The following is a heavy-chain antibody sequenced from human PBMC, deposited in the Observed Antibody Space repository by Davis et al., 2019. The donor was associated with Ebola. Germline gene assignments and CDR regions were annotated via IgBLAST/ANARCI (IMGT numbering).Heavy chain of an antibody. CDR2: SGPGYGEI. V-gene: IGHV1-24*01. Sequence: ASVKVSCKVSGYSLSEQIIHWVRQAPGEGLEWMGGSGPGYGEIIYAQKFQGRVTMTRDTAANTAYMDLSSLKSEDTTVYYCARGPYDYWGQGTLVTVSS. J-gene: IGHJ4*02. CDR3: ARGPYDY. CDR1: GYSLSEQI.